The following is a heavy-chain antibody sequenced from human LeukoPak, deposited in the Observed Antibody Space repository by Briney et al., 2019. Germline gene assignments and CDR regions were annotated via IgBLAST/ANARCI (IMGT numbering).Heavy chain of an antibody. CDR2: IYTSGST. J-gene: IGHJ3*02. V-gene: IGHV4-4*07. CDR1: GGSLSSYY. Sequence: AGTLSLTCTVSGGSLSSYYWSWIRQPAGKGLEWIGRIYTSGSTNYNPSLKSRVTMSVDTSKNPFSLKLSSVTAADTAVYYCASAGGYDANRDAFDIWGQGTMVTVSS. D-gene: IGHD5-12*01. CDR3: ASAGGYDANRDAFDI.